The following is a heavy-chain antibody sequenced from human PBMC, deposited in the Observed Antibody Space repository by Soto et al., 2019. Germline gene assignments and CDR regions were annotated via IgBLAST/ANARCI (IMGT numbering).Heavy chain of an antibody. J-gene: IGHJ4*02. V-gene: IGHV1-3*01. CDR3: ARDYWNLPDY. CDR2: INAGNGNT. Sequence: ASVKVTCKASGYSFNRYAMHWVRQAPGQRLEWMGWINAGNGNTKYSQKFQGRVTITRDTSASTAYMELSGLRSEDTAVYYCARDYWNLPDYWGQGTLVTVSS. D-gene: IGHD1-7*01. CDR1: GYSFNRYA.